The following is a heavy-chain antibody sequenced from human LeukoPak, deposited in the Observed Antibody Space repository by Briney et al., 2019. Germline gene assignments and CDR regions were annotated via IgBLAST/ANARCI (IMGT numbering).Heavy chain of an antibody. CDR3: AKDLQGALRYYDSSGYYSSAFDY. CDR1: GFTFSSYG. Sequence: GGSLRLSCAASGFTFSSYGMHWVRQAPGKGLEWVAVISYDGSNKYYADSVKGRFTISRDNSKNTLYLQMNSLRAEDTAVYYCAKDLQGALRYYDSSGYYSSAFDYWGQGTLVTVSS. CDR2: ISYDGSNK. J-gene: IGHJ4*02. D-gene: IGHD3-22*01. V-gene: IGHV3-30*18.